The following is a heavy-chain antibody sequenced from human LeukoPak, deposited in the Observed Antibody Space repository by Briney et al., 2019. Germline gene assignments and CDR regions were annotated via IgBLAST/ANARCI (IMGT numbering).Heavy chain of an antibody. CDR1: GYTFTSYA. CDR3: ASSGLQTYYYDSSGYSDY. D-gene: IGHD3-22*01. CDR2: INPNSGGT. Sequence: ASVKVSCKASGYTFTSYAMHWVRQAPGQRLEWMGWINPNSGGTNYAQKFQGRVTMTRDTSISTAYMELSRLRSDDTAVYYCASSGLQTYYYDSSGYSDYWGQGTLVTVSS. J-gene: IGHJ4*02. V-gene: IGHV1-2*02.